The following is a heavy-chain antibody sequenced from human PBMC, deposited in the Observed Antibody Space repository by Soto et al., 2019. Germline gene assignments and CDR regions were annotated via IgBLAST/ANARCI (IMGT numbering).Heavy chain of an antibody. CDR1: GGSFKGGSDD. D-gene: IGHD6-19*01. CDR3: ARDYPYALDVAGYFDF. Sequence: LATLSLTCTVAGGSFKGGSDDWSWDNQSPGKGLEWIGSVYRSGAAYYSPTLKSRVTISVDTSKNQFSLHLKSVTAADAAVYYCARDYPYALDVAGYFDFWVQGTPVPGSS. J-gene: IGHJ4*02. CDR2: VYRSGAA. V-gene: IGHV4-39*07.